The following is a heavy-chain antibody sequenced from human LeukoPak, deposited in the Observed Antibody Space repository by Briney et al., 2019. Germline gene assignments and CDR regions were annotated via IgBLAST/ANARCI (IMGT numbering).Heavy chain of an antibody. Sequence: GGSLRLSCAASGFTVSSNYMSWVRQAPGKGLEWVSVIYSGGSTYYADSVKGRFTISRDNAKNSLYLQMNSLRAEDTAVYYCARDGINCSGGSCYLGYYYYGMDVWGQGTTVTVSS. J-gene: IGHJ6*02. CDR3: ARDGINCSGGSCYLGYYYYGMDV. V-gene: IGHV3-53*01. CDR2: IYSGGST. CDR1: GFTVSSNY. D-gene: IGHD2-15*01.